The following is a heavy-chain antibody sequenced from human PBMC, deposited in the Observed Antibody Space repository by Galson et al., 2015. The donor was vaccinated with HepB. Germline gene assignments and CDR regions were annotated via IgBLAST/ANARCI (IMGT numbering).Heavy chain of an antibody. CDR3: ARVNAQRWLQFGRFDY. Sequence: LSLTCTVSGGSISSYYWSWIRQPPGKGLEWIGYIYYSGSTNYNPSLKSRVTISVDTSKNQFSLKLSSVTAADTAVYYCARVNAQRWLQFGRFDYWGQGTLVTVSS. CDR1: GGSISSYY. J-gene: IGHJ4*02. D-gene: IGHD5-24*01. V-gene: IGHV4-59*01. CDR2: IYYSGST.